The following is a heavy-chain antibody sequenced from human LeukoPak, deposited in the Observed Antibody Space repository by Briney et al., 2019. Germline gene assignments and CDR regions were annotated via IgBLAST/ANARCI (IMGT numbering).Heavy chain of an antibody. V-gene: IGHV3-23*01. Sequence: GESLRLSCAASGFTFSSYAMSWVRQAPGKGLEWGSGISTSGGSSSYADSVKGRFTISRDNPRNTLDMQMNSLRAEDTALYYCAIMHPYYDGSGYWVQWGQGTLVTVSS. CDR1: GFTFSSYA. D-gene: IGHD3-22*01. CDR2: ISTSGGSS. J-gene: IGHJ4*02. CDR3: AIMHPYYDGSGYWVQ.